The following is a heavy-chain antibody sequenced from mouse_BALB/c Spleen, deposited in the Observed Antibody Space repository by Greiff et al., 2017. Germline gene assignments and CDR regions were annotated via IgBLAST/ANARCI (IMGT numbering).Heavy chain of an antibody. V-gene: IGHV5-4*02. CDR1: GFTFSDYY. CDR3: ARDNGNYTT. Sequence: EVQGVESGGGLVKPGGSLKLSCAASGFTFSDYYMYWVRQTPEKRLEWVATISDGGSYTYYPDSVKGRFTISRDNAKNNLYLQMSSLKSEDTAMYYCARDNGNYTTWGQGTLVTVSA. J-gene: IGHJ3*01. CDR2: ISDGGSYT. D-gene: IGHD2-1*01.